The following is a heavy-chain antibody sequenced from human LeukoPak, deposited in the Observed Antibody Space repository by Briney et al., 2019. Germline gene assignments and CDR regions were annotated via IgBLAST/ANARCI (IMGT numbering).Heavy chain of an antibody. D-gene: IGHD6-13*01. CDR2: IIPIFGTA. V-gene: IGHV1-69*05. CDR3: ASSAAGTAIEVD. CDR1: GGTFSSYA. J-gene: IGHJ4*02. Sequence: GSSVKVSCKASGGTFSSYAISWVRQAPGQGLEWMGGIIPIFGTANYAQKFQGRVTITTDESTSTAYMELSSLRSEDTAVYYCASSAAGTAIEVDWGQGTLVTVSS.